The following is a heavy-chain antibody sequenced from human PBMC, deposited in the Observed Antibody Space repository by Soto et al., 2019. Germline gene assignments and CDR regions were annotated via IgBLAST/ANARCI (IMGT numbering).Heavy chain of an antibody. J-gene: IGHJ4*02. CDR3: AKHVELLAPFDY. V-gene: IGHV3-23*01. Sequence: VGSLRLSCAVSGFTFSNYAMSWVRQAPGKGLEWVSAISGSGGSTYYAGPVKGRSTISTDNSKNTLYLQMNSLRAEDTAVYYCAKHVELLAPFDYWGQGTLVTVSS. CDR2: ISGSGGST. D-gene: IGHD1-26*01. CDR1: GFTFSNYA.